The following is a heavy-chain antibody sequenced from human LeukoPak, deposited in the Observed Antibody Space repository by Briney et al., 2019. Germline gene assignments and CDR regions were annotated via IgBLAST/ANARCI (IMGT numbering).Heavy chain of an antibody. Sequence: GGSLRLSCAASGFTFSMFVMSWVRQAPGKGLEWVSSISGSGGSTYYAASVKGRFTISRDFSKNTLYLQMNSLRAEDTAVYYCAKDGDYYGSGSYYNALGQGTLVTVSS. V-gene: IGHV3-23*01. CDR1: GFTFSMFV. CDR2: ISGSGGST. J-gene: IGHJ5*02. D-gene: IGHD3-10*01. CDR3: AKDGDYYGSGSYYNA.